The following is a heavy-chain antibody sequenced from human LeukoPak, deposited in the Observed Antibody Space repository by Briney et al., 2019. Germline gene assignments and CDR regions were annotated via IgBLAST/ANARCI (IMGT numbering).Heavy chain of an antibody. V-gene: IGHV4-61*01. CDR1: GGSVSSGSYY. CDR3: AKVYSSGWFTLYYFDY. J-gene: IGHJ4*02. Sequence: SETLSLTCTVSGGSVSSGSYYWSWIRQPPGKGLEGFGYIYYSGSTNYNPSLKSRVTISVDTSKNQFSLKLSSVTAADTAVYYCAKVYSSGWFTLYYFDYWGQGTLVTVSS. CDR2: IYYSGST. D-gene: IGHD6-19*01.